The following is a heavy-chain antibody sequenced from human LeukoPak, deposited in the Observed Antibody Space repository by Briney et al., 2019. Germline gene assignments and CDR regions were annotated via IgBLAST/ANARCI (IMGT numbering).Heavy chain of an antibody. D-gene: IGHD1-1*01. Sequence: ASVKVSCKASGYTFTGYYMHWVRQAPGQGLEWMGWINPNSGGTNYAQKFQGRVTVARDTSISTAYMELSRLRSDDTAVYYCARRGQTSRTFDYWGQGTLVTVSS. CDR2: INPNSGGT. J-gene: IGHJ4*02. V-gene: IGHV1-2*02. CDR3: ARRGQTSRTFDY. CDR1: GYTFTGYY.